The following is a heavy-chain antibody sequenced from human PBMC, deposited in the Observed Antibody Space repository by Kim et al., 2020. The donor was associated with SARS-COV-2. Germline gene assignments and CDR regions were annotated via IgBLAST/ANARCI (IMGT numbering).Heavy chain of an antibody. CDR1: GGSFSGYY. CDR3: ASQLVGGAFDI. J-gene: IGHJ3*02. Sequence: SETLSLTCAVYGGSFSGYYWSWIRQPPGKGLEWIGEINHSGSTNYNPSLKSRVTISVDTSKNQFSLKLSSVTAADTAVYYCASQLVGGAFDIWGQGTMVTVSS. V-gene: IGHV4-34*01. D-gene: IGHD3-16*01. CDR2: INHSGST.